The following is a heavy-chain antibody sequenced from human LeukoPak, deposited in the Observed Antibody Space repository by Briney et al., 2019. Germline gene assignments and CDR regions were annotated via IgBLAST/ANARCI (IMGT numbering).Heavy chain of an antibody. CDR2: ISYDGSNK. CDR3: AKTAVAGTSVYFDY. Sequence: GRSLRLSCAASGFTFSSYGMHWVRQAPGKGLEWVAVISYDGSNKYYADSVKGRFTISRDNYKNTLYLQMNSLRAEDTAVYYCAKTAVAGTSVYFDYWGQGTLVTVSS. CDR1: GFTFSSYG. D-gene: IGHD6-19*01. J-gene: IGHJ4*02. V-gene: IGHV3-30*18.